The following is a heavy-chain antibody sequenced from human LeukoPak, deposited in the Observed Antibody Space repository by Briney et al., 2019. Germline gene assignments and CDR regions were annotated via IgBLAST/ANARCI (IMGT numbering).Heavy chain of an antibody. CDR2: ISYDGSNK. V-gene: IGHV3-30*18. CDR1: GFTFSAYA. CDR3: AKDQIASGSSYIDF. D-gene: IGHD3-10*01. Sequence: GGSLRLSCAASGFTFSAYAMHWVRRAPGKGLEWVAVISYDGSNKFYAESVKGPVTISRDNSKNTLYLHMNSLRAEDTAVYFCAKDQIASGSSYIDFWGQGTLVSVSS. J-gene: IGHJ4*02.